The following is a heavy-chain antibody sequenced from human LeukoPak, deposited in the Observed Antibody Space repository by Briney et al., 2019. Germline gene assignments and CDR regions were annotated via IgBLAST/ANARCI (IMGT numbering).Heavy chain of an antibody. CDR3: ARATGYSGYEDY. CDR1: GFTFSAYA. Sequence: GGSLRLSCEASGFTFSAYAMTWVRQAPGKGLEWVSYISSSSSYTNYADSVKGRFTISRDNAKNSLYLQMNSLRAEDTAVYYCARATGYSGYEDYWGQGTLVTVSS. CDR2: ISSSSSYT. D-gene: IGHD5-12*01. V-gene: IGHV3-11*06. J-gene: IGHJ4*02.